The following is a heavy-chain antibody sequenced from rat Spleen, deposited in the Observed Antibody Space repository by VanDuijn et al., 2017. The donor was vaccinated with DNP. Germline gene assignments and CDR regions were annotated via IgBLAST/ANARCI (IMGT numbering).Heavy chain of an antibody. CDR3: TTDFERGY. CDR1: GFAFSDYY. V-gene: IGHV5-27*01. D-gene: IGHD1-11*01. J-gene: IGHJ2*01. Sequence: EVRLVESGGGLVQPGRSLKLSCAASGFAFSDYYMAWVRQVPSKGLEWVASISTGIGRTYYRDSVKGRFTISRDNAKNILYLQMDSLRSEDTATYYCTTDFERGYWGQGVMVTVSS. CDR2: ISTGIGRT.